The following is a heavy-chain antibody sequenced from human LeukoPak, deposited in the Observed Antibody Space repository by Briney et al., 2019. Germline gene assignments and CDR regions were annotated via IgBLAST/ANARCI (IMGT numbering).Heavy chain of an antibody. V-gene: IGHV3-33*01. Sequence: GGSPRPSCAASGFTLRSHGMHGVRQAPGKGLEWVAVIWFDGSTKYYADSVKGRFTISRDNSKNTLYLQMSSLRAEGSAVYCCGRDYPCPNYWGQGTLVTVSS. CDR3: GRDYPCPNY. J-gene: IGHJ4*02. CDR2: IWFDGSTK. CDR1: GFTLRSHG.